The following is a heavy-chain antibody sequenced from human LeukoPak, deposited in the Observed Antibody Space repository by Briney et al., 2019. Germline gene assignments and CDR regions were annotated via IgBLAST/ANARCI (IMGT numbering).Heavy chain of an antibody. J-gene: IGHJ4*02. V-gene: IGHV4-4*02. Sequence: SETLSLTCAVSGGSISSDNWWSWVRQPPGKGLEWIGEIYYSGSTNYNPSLKSRVTISVDTSKNQFSLKLSSVTAADTAVYYCAREVGYGLYFDYWGQGTLVTVSS. D-gene: IGHD4-17*01. CDR3: AREVGYGLYFDY. CDR2: IYYSGST. CDR1: GGSISSDNW.